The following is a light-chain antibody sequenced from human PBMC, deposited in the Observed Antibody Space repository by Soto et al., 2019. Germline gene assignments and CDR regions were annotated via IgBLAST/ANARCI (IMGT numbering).Light chain of an antibody. V-gene: IGLV1-47*02. CDR3: AAWDDSLSGPV. Sequence: QPLLTQPPSASGTPGQRVTISCSGSSSNIGSNYVYWYQQLPGTAPKLLIYSNNQRPSGVPDRFSGSKSGTSASLAISGLRSEDEADYYCAAWDDSLSGPVFGGGTKVTVL. CDR1: SSNIGSNY. J-gene: IGLJ2*01. CDR2: SNN.